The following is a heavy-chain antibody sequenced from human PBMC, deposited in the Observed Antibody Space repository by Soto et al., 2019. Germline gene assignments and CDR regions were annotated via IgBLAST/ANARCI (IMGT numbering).Heavy chain of an antibody. CDR1: GYTFTSYG. D-gene: IGHD3-22*01. J-gene: IGHJ3*02. CDR2: ISAYNGNT. Sequence: ASVKVTCKASGYTFTSYGIIWVRQAPGQGLEWMGWISAYNGNTNYAQKLQGRVTMTTDTSTSTAYMELRSLRSDDTAVYYCARDLSYYDSSGYAGFWDIWGQGTMVTVSS. CDR3: ARDLSYYDSSGYAGFWDI. V-gene: IGHV1-18*01.